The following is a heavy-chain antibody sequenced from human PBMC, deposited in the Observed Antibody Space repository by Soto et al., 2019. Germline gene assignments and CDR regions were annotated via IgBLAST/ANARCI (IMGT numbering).Heavy chain of an antibody. CDR3: ARDHPFYDSSGYYRPYWYFDL. CDR2: ISYSGST. D-gene: IGHD3-22*01. J-gene: IGHJ2*01. CDR1: GGFINSGDYY. V-gene: IGHV4-30-4*01. Sequence: PSETLSLTCTVSGGFINSGDYYWSWIRQPPGKGLEWIGYISYSGSTYYNPSLKSRVTISVDTSKNQLSLKLSSVTAADTAVYFCARDHPFYDSSGYYRPYWYFDLWGRGTLVTVSS.